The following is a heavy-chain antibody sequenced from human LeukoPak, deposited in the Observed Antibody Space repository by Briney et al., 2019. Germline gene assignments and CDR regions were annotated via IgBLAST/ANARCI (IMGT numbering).Heavy chain of an antibody. CDR1: GGSISSSSTNC. J-gene: IGHJ4*02. CDR2: IYHSGAT. CDR3: ARNGGNSDYDY. D-gene: IGHD4-23*01. Sequence: SETLSLTCAVSGGSISSSSTNCWTWVRQPPGKGLEWIGEIYHSGATNYNPSLKSRVTMLLDKSKNQFSLKLNPVTAADTAVYYCARNGGNSDYDYWGQGTLVTVSS. V-gene: IGHV4-4*02.